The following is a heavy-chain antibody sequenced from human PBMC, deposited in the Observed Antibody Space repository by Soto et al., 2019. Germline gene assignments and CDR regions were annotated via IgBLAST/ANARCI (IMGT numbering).Heavy chain of an antibody. D-gene: IGHD4-4*01. J-gene: IGHJ6*02. CDR1: GFTFSRYG. Sequence: PGGSLRLSCAASGFTFSRYGMHWVRQAPGKGLQWVSVISYDGSNRDYADSVKGRFTISRDNSKNTVFLQMNSLRVDDTGVYYCAKRGHSDFYHYGIDVWGQGNTVTVSS. CDR3: AKRGHSDFYHYGIDV. CDR2: ISYDGSNR. V-gene: IGHV3-30*18.